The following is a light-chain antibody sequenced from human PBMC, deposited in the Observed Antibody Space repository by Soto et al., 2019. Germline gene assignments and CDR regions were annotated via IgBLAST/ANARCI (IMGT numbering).Light chain of an antibody. J-gene: IGKJ2*01. Sequence: EIVLVQSPGTLSLSPGERATLSCRASQSVSNNYLAWYQQKPGQAPRLLIYGASSRATGVRDRFSGSGTGTDFSLTITRLEPEDFAVYYCQRYGFSALMFTFGQGTKVGVK. CDR1: QSVSNNY. V-gene: IGKV3-20*01. CDR3: QRYGFSALMFT. CDR2: GAS.